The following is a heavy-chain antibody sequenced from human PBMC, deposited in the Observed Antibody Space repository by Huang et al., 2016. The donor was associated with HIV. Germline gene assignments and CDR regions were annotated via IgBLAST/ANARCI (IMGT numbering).Heavy chain of an antibody. CDR2: RNPNTGNT. D-gene: IGHD4-17*01. J-gene: IGHJ4*02. Sequence: QVHLVQSGAEVKKPGASVKVTCKASGYTFTNYDINWVRQAPGRGCEWMGWRNPNTGNTGFAQSFQGRVTMTRKTSITTAYMDLTSLTSEDTAVYYCARSAYGDLDYWGLGTLVIVSS. CDR3: ARSAYGDLDY. V-gene: IGHV1-8*02. CDR1: GYTFTNYD.